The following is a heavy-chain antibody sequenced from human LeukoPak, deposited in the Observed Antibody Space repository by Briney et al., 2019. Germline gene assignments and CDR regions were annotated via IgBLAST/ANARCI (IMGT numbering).Heavy chain of an antibody. V-gene: IGHV4-34*01. CDR2: INHSGST. CDR3: ARGYSSGWYVGY. J-gene: IGHJ4*02. CDR1: GGSFSGYY. Sequence: SETLSLTCVVNGGSFSGYYWSWIAHPPGKGLEGIGEINHSGSTNYNPSLKSRVTISVDTSKNQFSLKLSSVTAADTAVYYCARGYSSGWYVGYWGQGTLVTVSS. D-gene: IGHD6-19*01.